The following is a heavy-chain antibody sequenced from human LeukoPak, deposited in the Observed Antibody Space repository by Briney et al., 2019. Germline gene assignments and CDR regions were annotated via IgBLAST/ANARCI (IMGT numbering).Heavy chain of an antibody. V-gene: IGHV3-30*02. D-gene: IGHD5-12*01. J-gene: IGHJ4*02. CDR3: AKAPRGYSGVDY. CDR1: GFTFSSYG. CDR2: IRYDGSNK. Sequence: SGGSLRLSCAASGFTFSSYGMHWGRQAPGKGLEWVAFIRYDGSNKYYADSVKGRFTISRDNSKNTLYLQMNSLRAEDTAVYYCAKAPRGYSGVDYWGQGTLVTVSS.